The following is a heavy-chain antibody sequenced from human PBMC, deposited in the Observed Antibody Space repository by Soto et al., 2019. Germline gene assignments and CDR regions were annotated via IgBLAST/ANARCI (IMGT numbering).Heavy chain of an antibody. V-gene: IGHV3-33*01. CDR2: IWYDGSNK. J-gene: IGHJ3*02. Sequence: GGSLRLSCAASGFTFSSYGMHWVRQAPGKGPEWVAVIWYDGSNKYYADSVKGRFTISRDNSKNTLYLQMNSLRAEDTAVYYCARGIAAAGNDAFDIWGQGTMVTVSS. CDR3: ARGIAAAGNDAFDI. D-gene: IGHD6-13*01. CDR1: GFTFSSYG.